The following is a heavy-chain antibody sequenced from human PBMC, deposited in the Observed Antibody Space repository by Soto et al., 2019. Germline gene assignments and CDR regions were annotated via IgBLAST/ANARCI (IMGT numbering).Heavy chain of an antibody. D-gene: IGHD3-10*01. J-gene: IGHJ4*02. CDR3: AKDPSSGFAMEYYFDY. V-gene: IGHV3-23*01. CDR2: ICGSSTST. CDR1: GFTFSSYA. Sequence: EVQLSGSGGGLVQPGGSLRLSCAASGFTFSSYAMSWVRQAPVKWLEWVSTICGSSTSTYYADSVKGRFTISSDNSKNTMYLQMYSLRADDTAVYYCAKDPSSGFAMEYYFDYWGQGTLVTVSS.